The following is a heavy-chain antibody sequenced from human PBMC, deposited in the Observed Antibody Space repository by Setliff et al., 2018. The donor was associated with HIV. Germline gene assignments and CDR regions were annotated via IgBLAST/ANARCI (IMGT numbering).Heavy chain of an antibody. Sequence: QTGGSLRLSCATSGFTVRTNYMSWVRQAPGKGLQWVSVIYSGGSTYYADSVKGRFTISRDNSKNTLYLQMNSLRAEDTAVYYCARVQYDSSGYYLGSSNYYYYHMDVWGKGTTVTVSS. CDR1: GFTVRTNY. J-gene: IGHJ6*03. CDR3: ARVQYDSSGYYLGSSNYYYYHMDV. D-gene: IGHD3-22*01. CDR2: IYSGGST. V-gene: IGHV3-53*01.